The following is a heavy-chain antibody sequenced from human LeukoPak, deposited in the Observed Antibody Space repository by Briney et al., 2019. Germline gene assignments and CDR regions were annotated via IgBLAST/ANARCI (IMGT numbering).Heavy chain of an antibody. CDR3: ANAHSSGRYFHY. CDR1: GFTFSSYD. Sequence: GGSLRLSCAASGFTFSSYDMSWVRQAPGKGLEWVSGISGSGGTTYYADSVKGRFTISRDNSKNTLYLQMNSLRAEDTAVYYCANAHSSGRYFHYWGQGALVTVSS. CDR2: ISGSGGTT. D-gene: IGHD6-19*01. J-gene: IGHJ4*02. V-gene: IGHV3-23*01.